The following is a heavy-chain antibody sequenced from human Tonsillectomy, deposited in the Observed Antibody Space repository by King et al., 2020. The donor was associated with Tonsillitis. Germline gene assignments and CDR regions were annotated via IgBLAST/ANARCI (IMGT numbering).Heavy chain of an antibody. CDR2: IYYSGST. CDR1: GDSISSYY. Sequence: QLQESGPGLVKPSETLSLTCTVSGDSISSYYWSWIRQPPGKGLEWIGYIYYSGSTNYNPSLKSRVTISVDTSKNQFSLKLSSVTAADTAVYYCARHALYYYDSSGYLLRHDAFDIWGQGTMVTVSS. D-gene: IGHD3-22*01. V-gene: IGHV4-59*08. CDR3: ARHALYYYDSSGYLLRHDAFDI. J-gene: IGHJ3*02.